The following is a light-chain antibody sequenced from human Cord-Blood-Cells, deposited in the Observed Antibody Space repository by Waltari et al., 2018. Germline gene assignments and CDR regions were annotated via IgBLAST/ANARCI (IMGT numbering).Light chain of an antibody. Sequence: EIVLTQSPATLSLSPGERATLSCRASQSVSSYLAWYQQTTGQASRLLIDDASNRSTGIPARFSGSGSVTDFTLTISSLEPEDFAVYYCQQRSNWPWTFGQGTKVEIK. V-gene: IGKV3-11*01. CDR1: QSVSSY. J-gene: IGKJ1*01. CDR2: DAS. CDR3: QQRSNWPWT.